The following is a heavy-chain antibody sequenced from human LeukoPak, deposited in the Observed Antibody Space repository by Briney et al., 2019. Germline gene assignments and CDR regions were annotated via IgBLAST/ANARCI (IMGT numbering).Heavy chain of an antibody. D-gene: IGHD3-16*01. V-gene: IGHV3-20*04. CDR2: INWNGDRT. CDR3: ARDPNNYGRLDY. J-gene: IGHJ4*02. CDR1: GFTFSTDW. Sequence: GGSLRLSCAASGFTFSTDWMHWVRQVPGRGLEWVSDINWNGDRTAYADSVKGRFTIYKDKAKNSLYLQMNSVRAEDTALYYCARDPNNYGRLDYWGQGTLVAVSS.